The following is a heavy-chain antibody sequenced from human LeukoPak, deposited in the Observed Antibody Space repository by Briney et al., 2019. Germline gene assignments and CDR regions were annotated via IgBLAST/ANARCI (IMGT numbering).Heavy chain of an antibody. CDR3: ARDGPVVPAAPLDP. D-gene: IGHD2-2*01. V-gene: IGHV4-4*07. J-gene: IGHJ5*02. CDR1: GGSISSYY. Sequence: SETLSLTCTVSGGSISSYYWSWIRQPAGKGLEWIGRIYTSGSTNYNPSLKSRVTMSVDTSKNQFSLKLSSVTAADTAVYYCARDGPVVPAAPLDPWDQGTLVTVSS. CDR2: IYTSGST.